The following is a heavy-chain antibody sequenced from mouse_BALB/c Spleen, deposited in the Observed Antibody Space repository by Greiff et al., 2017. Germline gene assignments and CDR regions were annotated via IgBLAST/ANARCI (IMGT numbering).Heavy chain of an antibody. CDR2: ISSGGGST. J-gene: IGHJ3*01. D-gene: IGHD2-2*01. CDR1: GFAFSSYD. V-gene: IGHV5-12-1*01. CDR3: ARQGTMVTPFAY. Sequence: EVQGVESGGGLVKPGGSLKLSCAASGFAFSSYDMSWVRQTPEKRLEWVAYISSGGGSTYYPDTVKGRFTISRDNAKNTLYLQMSSLKSEDTAMYYCARQGTMVTPFAYWGQGTLVTVSA.